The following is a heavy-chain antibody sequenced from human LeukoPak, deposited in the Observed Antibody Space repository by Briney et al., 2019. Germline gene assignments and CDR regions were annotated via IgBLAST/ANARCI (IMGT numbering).Heavy chain of an antibody. J-gene: IGHJ4*02. D-gene: IGHD1-1*01. CDR2: ISGSGGST. Sequence: GGSLRLSCAASGFTFSSYAESWVRQAPGKGLEWVSAISGSGGSTYYADSVKGRFTISRDNSKNTLYLQMNSLRAEDTAVYYCAKAPRVRVYFDYWGQGTLVTVSS. V-gene: IGHV3-23*01. CDR3: AKAPRVRVYFDY. CDR1: GFTFSSYA.